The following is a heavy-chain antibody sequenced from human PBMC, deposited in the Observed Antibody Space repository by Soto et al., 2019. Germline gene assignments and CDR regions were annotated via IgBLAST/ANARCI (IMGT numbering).Heavy chain of an antibody. CDR3: ARVVPPTVRVGMAV. J-gene: IGHJ6*02. Sequence: EVQLLESGGGLVQPGGSLRLSCAASGFNFNSHAMTWVRQAPGKGLEWVSTISANIISTYYADSVKGRFTISRDNSKNPRYLQMSSLRAEDTAVYHCARVVPPTVRVGMAVWGQGTTVTVSS. D-gene: IGHD2-21*02. V-gene: IGHV3-23*01. CDR2: ISANIIST. CDR1: GFNFNSHA.